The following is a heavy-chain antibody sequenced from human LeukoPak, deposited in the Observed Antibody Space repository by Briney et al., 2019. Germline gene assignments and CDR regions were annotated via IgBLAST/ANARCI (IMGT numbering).Heavy chain of an antibody. CDR1: GYTFTGYY. CDR2: INPNSGDT. D-gene: IGHD2-2*01. Sequence: GASVKVSCKASGYTFTGYYMHWVRQAPGQGLEWMGWINPNSGDTNYAQKFQGGVTMTRDTSISTAYMELSRLRSDDTAVYYCATARYCSSTSCYAALDYWGQGTLVTVSS. CDR3: ATARYCSSTSCYAALDY. V-gene: IGHV1-2*02. J-gene: IGHJ4*02.